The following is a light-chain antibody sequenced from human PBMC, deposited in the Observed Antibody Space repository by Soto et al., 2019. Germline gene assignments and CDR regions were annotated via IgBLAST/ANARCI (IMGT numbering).Light chain of an antibody. CDR3: QQYGSSPGYT. Sequence: EIVLTQSPGTLSLSPGDRATLSCRASQSVSSSYLAWYQQQPGPAPRLLIYGASGRATGIPDRFSGSGSGTDFTLTISILEPEDVALYYYQQYGSSPGYTFGQGTKLEIK. CDR2: GAS. V-gene: IGKV3-20*01. CDR1: QSVSSSY. J-gene: IGKJ2*01.